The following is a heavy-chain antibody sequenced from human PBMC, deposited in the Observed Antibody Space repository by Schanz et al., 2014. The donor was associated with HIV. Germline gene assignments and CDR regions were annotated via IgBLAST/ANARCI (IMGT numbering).Heavy chain of an antibody. CDR2: IKSKTDGETT. V-gene: IGHV3-15*01. CDR3: TTRRVLGVNLDV. D-gene: IGHD3-3*01. J-gene: IGHJ6*02. Sequence: EVQLVQSGGGLVKPGGSLRISCAASGFTFRHAWMSWVHQAPGKGLEWVGLIKSKTDGETTDYAAPVKGRFTISRDDSKTTLFLQMNSLKSEDTAVYYCTTRRVLGVNLDVWGQGTTVTVSS. CDR1: GFTFRHAW.